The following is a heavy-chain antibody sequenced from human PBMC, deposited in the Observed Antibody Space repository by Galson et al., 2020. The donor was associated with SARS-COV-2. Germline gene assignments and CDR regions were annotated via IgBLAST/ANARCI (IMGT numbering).Heavy chain of an antibody. CDR2: IYYSGST. D-gene: IGHD3-22*01. J-gene: IGHJ3*02. CDR3: AREWYYDSSGYYWEYAFDI. Sequence: SETLSLTCTVSGGSISSGGYYWSWIRQHPGKGLEWIGYIYYSGSTYYNPSLKSRVTISVDTSKNQFSLKLSSVTAADTAVYYCAREWYYDSSGYYWEYAFDIWGQWTMVTVSS. CDR1: GGSISSGGYY. V-gene: IGHV4-31*03.